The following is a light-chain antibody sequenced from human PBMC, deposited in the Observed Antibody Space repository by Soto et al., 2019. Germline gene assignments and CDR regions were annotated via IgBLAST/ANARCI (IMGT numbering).Light chain of an antibody. V-gene: IGKV3-11*01. CDR1: QSVSSS. Sequence: EIVLTQSPATLSLSPGERATLSCRASQSVSSSLAWYQQKPGQAPRLLVYDASNRATGIPARFSGSGSGTDFTLTISSLESEDFAVYYCQQRISWPPTFGGGSKV. CDR2: DAS. CDR3: QQRISWPPT. J-gene: IGKJ4*01.